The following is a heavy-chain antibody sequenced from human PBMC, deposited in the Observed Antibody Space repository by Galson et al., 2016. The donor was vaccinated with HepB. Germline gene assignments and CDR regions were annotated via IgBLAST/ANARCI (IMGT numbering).Heavy chain of an antibody. CDR3: ARTRSAYYYALDV. CDR1: GGINNYH. Sequence: SETLSLTCSVSGGINNYHWSWTRQPPGKGLEWIGYISHSGTTNYNPSPKSRVTISLDTSKKQFSLILTSVTAADTAVYYCARTRSAYYYALDVWGQGTMLTVSS. CDR2: ISHSGTT. D-gene: IGHD3-22*01. J-gene: IGHJ3*01. V-gene: IGHV4-59*01.